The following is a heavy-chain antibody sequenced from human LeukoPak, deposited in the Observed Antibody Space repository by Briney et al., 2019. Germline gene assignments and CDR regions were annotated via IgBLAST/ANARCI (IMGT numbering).Heavy chain of an antibody. D-gene: IGHD3-10*01. CDR3: ARDLKDYYGSGAPFDY. CDR1: GFTSSSYE. J-gene: IGHJ4*02. Sequence: PGGSLRLSCAASGFTSSSYEMNWVRQAPGKGLEWVSYISSSGSTIYYADSVKSRFTISRDNAKNSLYLQMNSLRAEDTAVYYCARDLKDYYGSGAPFDYWGQGTLVTVSS. CDR2: ISSSGSTI. V-gene: IGHV3-48*03.